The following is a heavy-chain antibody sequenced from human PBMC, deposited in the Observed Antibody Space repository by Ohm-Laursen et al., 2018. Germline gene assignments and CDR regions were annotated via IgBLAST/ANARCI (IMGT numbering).Heavy chain of an antibody. D-gene: IGHD3-3*01. CDR1: GFTFSRYW. CDR2: MKLGGSEK. CDR3: ARVGDLDDFWSGPDAFDI. J-gene: IGHJ3*02. V-gene: IGHV3-7*01. Sequence: GSLRLSCTASGFTFSRYWMTWVRQAPGKGLEWVAYMKLGGSEKYYLDSVKGRFTISRDNTKNSLYLQMNSLRTEDTAVYYCARVGDLDDFWSGPDAFDIWGQGTMVTVSS.